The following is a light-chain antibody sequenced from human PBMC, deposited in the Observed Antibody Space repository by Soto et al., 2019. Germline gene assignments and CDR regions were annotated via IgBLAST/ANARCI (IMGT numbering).Light chain of an antibody. CDR2: AAS. J-gene: IGKJ1*01. CDR1: QGMIDY. CDR3: QKYNSDPQT. V-gene: IGKV1-27*01. Sequence: DIQMTQSPSSLSASVGDRVTITCRASQGMIDYLAWYQQKPGKAPKLLIYAASTLQSGVPSRFSCSGSGTDFTLTISSMQPEDVATYYCQKYNSDPQTFGQGTKVEI.